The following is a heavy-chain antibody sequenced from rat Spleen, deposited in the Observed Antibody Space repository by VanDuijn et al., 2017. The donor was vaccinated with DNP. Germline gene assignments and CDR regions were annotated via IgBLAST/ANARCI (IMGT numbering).Heavy chain of an antibody. CDR3: TRAPYGSWALDA. D-gene: IGHD1-3*01. Sequence: QVQLKESGPGLVQPSQTLSLACTVSGFSLTSYHVHWVRQPSGKRLEWMGVIWSGGRIAYNSDFKSRLTISRDTSKSQVFLAMNSLQTEDTAIYFCTRAPYGSWALDAWGQGTSVTVSS. CDR2: IWSGGRI. CDR1: GFSLTSYH. J-gene: IGHJ4*01. V-gene: IGHV2-43*01.